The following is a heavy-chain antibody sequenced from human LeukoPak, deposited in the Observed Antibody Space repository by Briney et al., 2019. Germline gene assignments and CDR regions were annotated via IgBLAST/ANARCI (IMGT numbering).Heavy chain of an antibody. J-gene: IGHJ4*02. V-gene: IGHV1-69*13. D-gene: IGHD4-11*01. Sequence: GASVKVSCKASGGTFSSYAISWVRQAPGQGLEWMGGIIAIFGTANYAQKFQGRVTITADESTSTAYMELSSLRSEDTAVYYCAGEGTTQFDYWGQGTLVTVSS. CDR3: AGEGTTQFDY. CDR2: IIAIFGTA. CDR1: GGTFSSYA.